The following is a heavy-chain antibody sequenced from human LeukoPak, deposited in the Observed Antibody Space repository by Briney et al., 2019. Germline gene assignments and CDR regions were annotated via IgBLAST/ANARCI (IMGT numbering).Heavy chain of an antibody. D-gene: IGHD2-15*01. CDR3: ATGVVVVAMSDAFDI. Sequence: PGGSLRLSCAASGFTFSSYWMSWVRQAPGKGLEWVANIKQDGSEKYYVDSVKGRFTISRDNAKNSLYLQMNSLRAEDTAVYYCATGVVVVAMSDAFDIWGQGTMVTVSS. CDR2: IKQDGSEK. J-gene: IGHJ3*02. V-gene: IGHV3-7*01. CDR1: GFTFSSYW.